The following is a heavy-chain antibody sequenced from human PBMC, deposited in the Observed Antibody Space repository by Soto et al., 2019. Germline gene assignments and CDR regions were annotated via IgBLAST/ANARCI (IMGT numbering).Heavy chain of an antibody. J-gene: IGHJ3*01. CDR3: AKSRGSGSYFNPSDAFDF. CDR1: GFTFSSYA. CDR2: ISGSGGGT. D-gene: IGHD3-10*01. V-gene: IGHV3-23*01. Sequence: GGSLRLSCAAPGFTFSSYAMSWVRQAPGKGLEWVSSISGSGGGTYYADSVKGRLTISRDNSKNTLSLQMNSLRAEDTAVYYCAKSRGSGSYFNPSDAFDFWGQGTMVTVSS.